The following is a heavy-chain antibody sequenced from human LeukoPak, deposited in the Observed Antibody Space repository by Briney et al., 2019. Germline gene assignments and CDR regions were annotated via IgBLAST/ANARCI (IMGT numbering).Heavy chain of an antibody. CDR2: IYTSGST. Sequence: SETLSLTCTVSGGSISSYYWSWIRQPAGKGLEWIGRIYTSGSTNYNPSLKSRVTMSVDTSKNQFSLKLNSVTAAGTAVYYCARDAYYYGSGSYPFDPWGQGTLVTVSS. V-gene: IGHV4-4*07. J-gene: IGHJ5*02. CDR1: GGSISSYY. D-gene: IGHD3-10*01. CDR3: ARDAYYYGSGSYPFDP.